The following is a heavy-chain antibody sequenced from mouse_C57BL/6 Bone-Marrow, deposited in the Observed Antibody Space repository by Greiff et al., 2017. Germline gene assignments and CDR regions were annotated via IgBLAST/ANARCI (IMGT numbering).Heavy chain of an antibody. CDR2: INPNYGTT. CDR3: ARGGQLGYYYAMDY. CDR1: GYSFTDYN. D-gene: IGHD4-1*02. J-gene: IGHJ4*01. V-gene: IGHV1-39*01. Sequence: LQESGPELVKPGASVKISCKASGYSFTDYNMNWVKQSNGKSLEWIGVINPNYGTTSYNQKFKGKATLTVDQSSSTAYMQLNSLTSEDSAVYYCARGGQLGYYYAMDYWGQGTSVTVSS.